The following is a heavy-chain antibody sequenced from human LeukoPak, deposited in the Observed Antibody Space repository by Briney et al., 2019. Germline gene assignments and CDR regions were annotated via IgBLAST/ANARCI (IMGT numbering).Heavy chain of an antibody. CDR1: GGSISSGDYY. CDR3: ARDQEDSGTDY. V-gene: IGHV4-31*03. Sequence: PSETLSLTCTVSGGSISSGDYYWSWIRQHPGKGLEWIGYIYYSGSTCYNPSLKSRVTISLDTSKNQFSLKLSSVTAADTAVYYCARDQEDSGTDYWGQGTLVTVSS. D-gene: IGHD3-10*01. J-gene: IGHJ4*02. CDR2: IYYSGST.